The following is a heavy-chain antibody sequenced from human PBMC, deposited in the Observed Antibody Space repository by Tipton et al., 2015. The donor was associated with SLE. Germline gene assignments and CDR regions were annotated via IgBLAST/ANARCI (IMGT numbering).Heavy chain of an antibody. V-gene: IGHV3-21*01. CDR2: MSSVITYK. CDR1: GFTFSTYG. CDR3: AKGGRSYYGP. Sequence: GSLRLSCAASGFTFSTYGMHWGRQAPGKGLEWVSSMSSVITYKYYADSVKGRFTISRDNAKNSLYLQMNSLRDEDTAVYYCAKGGRSYYGPWGQGALVTVSS. J-gene: IGHJ5*02. D-gene: IGHD3-10*01.